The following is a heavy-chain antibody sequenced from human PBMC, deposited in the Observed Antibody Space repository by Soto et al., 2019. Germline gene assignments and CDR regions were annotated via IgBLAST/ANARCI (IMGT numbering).Heavy chain of an antibody. CDR3: CLVASAEGDS. V-gene: IGHV3-30*03. CDR2: ISYEGSNK. J-gene: IGHJ4*02. Sequence: QVQLVESGGGVVQPGRSLRLSCVASGFTFSRYDMHWVRQAPGKGLEWVAVISYEGSNKYYADSVKGRFTISRDNSKNPLYLQMDSLRAEDRAVYYCCLVASAEGDSWGQGTLVTVSS. D-gene: IGHD2-2*01. CDR1: GFTFSRYD.